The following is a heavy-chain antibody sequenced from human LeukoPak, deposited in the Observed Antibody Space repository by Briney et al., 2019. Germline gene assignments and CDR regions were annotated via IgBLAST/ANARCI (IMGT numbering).Heavy chain of an antibody. CDR2: LSHSGST. J-gene: IGHJ1*01. D-gene: IGHD2-2*01. CDR1: GYSISSGFY. CDR3: ARHASASVRNFQH. Sequence: SETLSLTCTVSGYSISSGFYWGWIRQPPGKGLEWIGSLSHSGSTYYNPSLKSRVTISVDTSKNQFSLKLSSVTAADTAVYYCARHASASVRNFQHWGQGTLVTVSS. V-gene: IGHV4-38-2*02.